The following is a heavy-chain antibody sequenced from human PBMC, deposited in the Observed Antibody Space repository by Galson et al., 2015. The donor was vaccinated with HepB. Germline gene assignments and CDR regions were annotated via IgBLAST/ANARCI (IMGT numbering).Heavy chain of an antibody. CDR1: DFTFRSAW. J-gene: IGHJ4*02. CDR3: TTAAQSGDY. CDR2: LKSKSDGGTA. Sequence: SLRLSCAASDFTFRSAWISWVRQAPGKGLEWIARLKSKSDGGTADYAAPVKGRFTISRDESTNTLYLQMNSLRIEDTAVYYCTTAAQSGDYWGQGTVVTVSS. D-gene: IGHD3-10*01. V-gene: IGHV3-15*01.